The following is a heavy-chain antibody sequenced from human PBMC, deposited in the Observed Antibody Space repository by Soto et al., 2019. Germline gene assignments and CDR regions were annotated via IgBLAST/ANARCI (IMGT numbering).Heavy chain of an antibody. CDR2: IYYSGST. J-gene: IGHJ4*02. CDR1: GGSINSFY. D-gene: IGHD3-9*01. V-gene: IGHV4-59*01. CDR3: ARSRNFDYVFY. Sequence: SETLSLTCTVSGGSINSFYWSWIRQPPGKGLEYIGYIYYSGSTTYNPSLKSRVTISVDTSKNQFSLKLSSVTAADTAVYYCARSRNFDYVFYWGQGILVTVSS.